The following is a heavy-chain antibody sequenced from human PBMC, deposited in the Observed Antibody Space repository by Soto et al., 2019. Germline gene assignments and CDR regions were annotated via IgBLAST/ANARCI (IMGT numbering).Heavy chain of an antibody. CDR1: GFSLTTSGVG. J-gene: IGHJ5*02. Sequence: QITLKESGPTLVKPTQTLTLTCTFSGFSLTTSGVGVGWIRQPPGKALEWLALIYWDDDKRYSPSLSSRLTITKDTSKNQVVLTMTNMDPVDTATYYCARRPLRWNWFDPWGQGTLVTVSS. CDR3: ARRPLRWNWFDP. V-gene: IGHV2-5*02. D-gene: IGHD4-17*01. CDR2: IYWDDDK.